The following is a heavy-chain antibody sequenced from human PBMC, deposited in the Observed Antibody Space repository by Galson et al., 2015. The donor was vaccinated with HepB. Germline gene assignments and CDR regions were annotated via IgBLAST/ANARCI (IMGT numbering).Heavy chain of an antibody. CDR3: ARELVEWLVRGKFDP. J-gene: IGHJ5*02. CDR2: TYYRSKWYN. Sequence: CAISGDSVSSNSAAWNWIRQSPSRGLEWLGRTYYRSKWYNDYAVSVKSRITINPDTSKNQFSLQLNSVTPEDTAVYYCARELVEWLVRGKFDPWGQGTLVTVSS. CDR1: GDSVSSNSAA. V-gene: IGHV6-1*01. D-gene: IGHD6-19*01.